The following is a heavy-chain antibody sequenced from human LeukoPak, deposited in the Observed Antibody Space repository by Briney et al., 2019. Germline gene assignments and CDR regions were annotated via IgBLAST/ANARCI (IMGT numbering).Heavy chain of an antibody. Sequence: GESLKISCKGSGYIFTNYWIAWVRQMPGKGLEWMGVIYPGDSDTRYSPSFQGQVTISADKSISTAYLQWGSLKASDTAMYYRARGVPESMGPYFDYWGQGTLVTVSS. CDR2: IYPGDSDT. V-gene: IGHV5-51*01. D-gene: IGHD2/OR15-2a*01. CDR1: GYIFTNYW. J-gene: IGHJ4*02. CDR3: ARGVPESMGPYFDY.